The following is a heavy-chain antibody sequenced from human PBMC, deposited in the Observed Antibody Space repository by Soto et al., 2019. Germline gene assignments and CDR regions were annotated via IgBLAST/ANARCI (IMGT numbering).Heavy chain of an antibody. CDR2: ISGSGDST. CDR3: ARRGPGTYFGY. J-gene: IGHJ4*02. D-gene: IGHD6-13*01. Sequence: EVQLLDSGGGLVQPGGSLRLSCAASGFTFSSYAMNWVRQAPGKGLEWVSVISGSGDSTYYAGSVKGRFTISRDNSKNTLYLQMNSLRAEDTAVYYCARRGPGTYFGYWGQGTLVTVSS. V-gene: IGHV3-23*01. CDR1: GFTFSSYA.